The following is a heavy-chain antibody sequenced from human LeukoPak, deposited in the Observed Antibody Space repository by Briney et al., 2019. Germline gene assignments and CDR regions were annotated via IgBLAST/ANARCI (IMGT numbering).Heavy chain of an antibody. J-gene: IGHJ4*02. Sequence: ASVKVSCKASGYTFTGYYMHWVRQAPGQGLEWMGWINPNSGGTNYAQKFQGRVTMTRDTSISTAYMELSRLRSDDTAVYYCAREWSPHYYDSSGYYEDGYWGQGTLVTVSS. D-gene: IGHD3-22*01. CDR2: INPNSGGT. CDR3: AREWSPHYYDSSGYYEDGY. CDR1: GYTFTGYY. V-gene: IGHV1-2*02.